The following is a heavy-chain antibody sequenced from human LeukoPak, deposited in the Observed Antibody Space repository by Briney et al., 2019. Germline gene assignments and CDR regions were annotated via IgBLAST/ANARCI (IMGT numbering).Heavy chain of an antibody. Sequence: GGSLTLSCAASGYTFSSYAMSWVSQAPGKGLVWVSAIIGSGGSTYYADSVKGRFTISRDTSKNQLYLQLNSLRAEDTAVYSCAKLSPGYCSGGSCPYYFDYWGQGTLVTVSS. CDR2: IIGSGGST. V-gene: IGHV3-23*01. CDR3: AKLSPGYCSGGSCPYYFDY. D-gene: IGHD2-15*01. CDR1: GYTFSSYA. J-gene: IGHJ4*02.